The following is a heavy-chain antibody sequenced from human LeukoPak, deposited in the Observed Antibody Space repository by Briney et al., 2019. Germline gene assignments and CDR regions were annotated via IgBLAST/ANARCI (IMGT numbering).Heavy chain of an antibody. J-gene: IGHJ5*02. V-gene: IGHV4-34*01. Sequence: SETLSLTCAVYGGSSSGHYWSWIRQPPGKGLEWIGEINHSGSTNYNPSLKSRVTISVDTSKNQFSLKLSSVTAADTAVYYCARAGDFWSGPNGFGPWGQGTLVTVSS. CDR1: GGSSSGHY. CDR3: ARAGDFWSGPNGFGP. D-gene: IGHD3-3*01. CDR2: INHSGST.